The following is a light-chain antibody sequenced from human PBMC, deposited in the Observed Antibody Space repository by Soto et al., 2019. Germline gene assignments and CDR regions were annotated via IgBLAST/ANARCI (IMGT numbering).Light chain of an antibody. CDR3: QQVNNYPLT. CDR1: QIISTW. CDR2: DAS. V-gene: IGKV1-5*01. Sequence: DIQMTQSPSTLSASVGDRVTVTCRASQIISTWLAWYQQKPGKAPKFLIYDASSLESRVPSRFSGSGSGTEFTLTISSLQLDDFATYYCQQVNNYPLTFGGGTKVDIK. J-gene: IGKJ4*01.